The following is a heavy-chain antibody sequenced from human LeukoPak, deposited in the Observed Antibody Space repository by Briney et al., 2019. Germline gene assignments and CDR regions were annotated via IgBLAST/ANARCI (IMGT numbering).Heavy chain of an antibody. D-gene: IGHD3-10*01. V-gene: IGHV3-23*01. CDR1: GFTFSNYA. CDR2: ITISDGRS. J-gene: IGHJ6*02. CDR3: AKVGPGSDYHYGMDV. Sequence: PGGSLRLSCGASGFTFSNYAMSWVRQAPGKGLEWVSAITISDGRSYYADSVKGRFAVSRDNSRNTLYLQMNSLRGEDTAVYYCAKVGPGSDYHYGMDVWGQGTTVTVSS.